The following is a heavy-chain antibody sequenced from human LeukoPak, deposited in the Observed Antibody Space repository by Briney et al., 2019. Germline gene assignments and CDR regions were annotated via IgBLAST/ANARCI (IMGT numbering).Heavy chain of an antibody. Sequence: GGSLRLSYAASGFTFSSYAMSWFRQAPGKGLEWVSTIGSSGVDTYYADSVKGRFTISKDIAKNTLQMNSLRGEDTAVYYCVKHSGSVYGSSDSWGQGTLVTVSS. CDR3: VKHSGSVYGSSDS. CDR2: IGSSGVDT. V-gene: IGHV3-23*01. D-gene: IGHD1-1*01. CDR1: GFTFSSYA. J-gene: IGHJ4*02.